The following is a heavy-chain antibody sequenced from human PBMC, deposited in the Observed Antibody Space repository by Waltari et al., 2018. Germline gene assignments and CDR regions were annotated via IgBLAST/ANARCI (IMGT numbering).Heavy chain of an antibody. Sequence: QVQLQASGPGLVKPSETLSLTCTVSGGSISSYYWSWVRQPPGKGLEWIGYIYYSGSTNYNPSLKSRVTISVDTSKNQFSLKLSSVTAADTAVYYCAREGFYDSSGYYDYWGQGTLVTVSS. D-gene: IGHD3-22*01. CDR3: AREGFYDSSGYYDY. V-gene: IGHV4-59*01. J-gene: IGHJ4*02. CDR1: GGSISSYY. CDR2: IYYSGST.